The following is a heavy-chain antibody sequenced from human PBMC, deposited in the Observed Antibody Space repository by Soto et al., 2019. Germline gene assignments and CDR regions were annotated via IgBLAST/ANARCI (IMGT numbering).Heavy chain of an antibody. CDR2: SIPIFGTA. CDR1: GGTFSASS. V-gene: IGHV1-69*01. D-gene: IGHD6-13*01. CDR3: ATGGQLRKVSNYYGMDV. J-gene: IGHJ6*02. Sequence: QVQLVQSGAEVKKPGSSVKVSCKASGGTFSASSISWVRQAPGQGLEWMGGSIPIFGTANYAQKFQGRVTITADESTSTTYMELRSLRSEDTAVDYCATGGQLRKVSNYYGMDVWGQGSTVTVSS.